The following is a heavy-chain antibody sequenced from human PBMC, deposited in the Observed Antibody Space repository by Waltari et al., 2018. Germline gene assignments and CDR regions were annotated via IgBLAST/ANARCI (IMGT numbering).Heavy chain of an antibody. CDR2: MVYRGST. CDR3: ARETAATTWGDYYIDY. D-gene: IGHD6-25*01. Sequence: QVQLQESGPGLVKPAQTLSLTCTVSGGSISSGGYYWSWTHQHPGKGLEWIGYMVYRGSTYYKPSHKSRATISVDTSKNQFSLKLSSVTAADTAVYYCARETAATTWGDYYIDYWGQGTLVTVSS. V-gene: IGHV4-31*03. CDR1: GGSISSGGYY. J-gene: IGHJ4*02.